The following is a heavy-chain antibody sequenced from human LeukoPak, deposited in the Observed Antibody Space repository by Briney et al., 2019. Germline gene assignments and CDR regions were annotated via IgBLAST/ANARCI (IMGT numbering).Heavy chain of an antibody. Sequence: SVKVSCKASGGTFSSYTISWVRQAPGQGLEWMGRIIPILGIANYAQKFQGRVTITADKSTSTAYMELSSLRSEDTAVYYCARVSLREENYYGMDVWGQGTTVTVSS. J-gene: IGHJ6*02. CDR1: GGTFSSYT. CDR3: ARVSLREENYYGMDV. V-gene: IGHV1-69*02. D-gene: IGHD5/OR15-5a*01. CDR2: IIPILGIA.